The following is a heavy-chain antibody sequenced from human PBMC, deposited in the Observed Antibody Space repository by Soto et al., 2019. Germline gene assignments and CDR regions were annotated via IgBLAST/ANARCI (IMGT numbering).Heavy chain of an antibody. CDR2: IYYSGST. V-gene: IGHV4-59*12. CDR3: ARAVLPATAPFDY. D-gene: IGHD2-2*01. Sequence: PSETLSFTCTVSGGSISSYYWSWIRQPPGKGLEWIGYIYYSGSTYYNPSLKSRVTISVDRSKNQFSLKLSSVTAADTAVYYCARAVLPATAPFDYWGQGTLVTVSS. CDR1: GGSISSYY. J-gene: IGHJ4*02.